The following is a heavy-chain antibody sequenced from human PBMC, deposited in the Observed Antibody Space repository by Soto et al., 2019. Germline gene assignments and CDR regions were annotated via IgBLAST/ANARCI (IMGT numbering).Heavy chain of an antibody. CDR2: INAGNGNT. CDR3: AWSIVVATALDT. V-gene: IGHV1-3*01. J-gene: IGHJ5*02. D-gene: IGHD2-21*02. CDR1: GYTFTGYA. Sequence: GASVKVSCKASGYTFTGYAMHWVRQAPGQRLEWMGWINAGNGNTKYSQKFQGRVTITRDTSASTAYMELSSLRSEDTAVYYCAWSIVVATALDTWARQTLVPVSS.